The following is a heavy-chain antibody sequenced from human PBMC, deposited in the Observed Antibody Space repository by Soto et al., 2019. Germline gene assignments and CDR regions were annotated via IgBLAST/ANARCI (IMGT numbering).Heavy chain of an antibody. CDR3: VRARSTDSRPDY. V-gene: IGHV4-59*12. CDR1: GGSMRNYF. D-gene: IGHD3-22*01. CDR2: IHYSGTT. J-gene: IGHJ4*02. Sequence: SLTCTVSGGSMRNYFWTWIRQPPGKGLEWIGYIHYSGTTSFFPSYNPSLRSRFTISRDNAKNSLFLQLDSLRAEDTAVYFCVRARSTDSRPDYWGQGTLVTVSS.